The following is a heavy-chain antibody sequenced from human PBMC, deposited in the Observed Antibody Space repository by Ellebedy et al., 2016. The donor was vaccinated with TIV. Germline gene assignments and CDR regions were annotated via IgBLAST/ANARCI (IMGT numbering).Heavy chain of an antibody. J-gene: IGHJ4*02. CDR2: INTGTGNT. V-gene: IGHV1-3*04. CDR1: GYTFTKFA. CDR3: ARLDI. D-gene: IGHD3/OR15-3a*01. Sequence: ASVKVSCXATGYTFTKFALHWIRQAPGQGFEWMGWINTGTGNTKYSQRFQDRLTITRDTSATTVYMELNSLKSEDTALYYCARLDIWGQGTLVTVSS.